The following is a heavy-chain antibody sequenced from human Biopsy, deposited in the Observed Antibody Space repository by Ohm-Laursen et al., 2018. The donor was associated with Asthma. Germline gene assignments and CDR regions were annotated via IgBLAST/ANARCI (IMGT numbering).Heavy chain of an antibody. J-gene: IGHJ6*02. V-gene: IGHV1-18*01. CDR3: ARAVDYFHYYGIDV. CDR1: GYTFNSAG. Sequence: ASVKVSCNTSGYTFNSAGITWVRQAPGRGLEWMGWISVYNGNTKVAQKLQDRVTMITDTSTSTAYMELRSLRSDDTAVYFCARAVDYFHYYGIDVWGQGTTVTVS. CDR2: ISVYNGNT. D-gene: IGHD2/OR15-2a*01.